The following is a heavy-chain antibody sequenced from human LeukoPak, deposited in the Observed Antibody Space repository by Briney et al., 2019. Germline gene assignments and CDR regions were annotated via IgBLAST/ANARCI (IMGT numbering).Heavy chain of an antibody. CDR3: ARDYCSGGSCYSFHY. CDR1: VFTFSSYA. J-gene: IGHJ4*02. V-gene: IGHV3-21*06. CDR2: ISTSSNYI. D-gene: IGHD2-15*01. Sequence: PGGSLRLSCAASVFTFSSYAMSWVRQAPGKGLEWVSSISTSSNYIYYADSVKGRFTISRDNAKNSLYLQMNSLRAEDTAVYYCARDYCSGGSCYSFHYWGQGTLVTVSS.